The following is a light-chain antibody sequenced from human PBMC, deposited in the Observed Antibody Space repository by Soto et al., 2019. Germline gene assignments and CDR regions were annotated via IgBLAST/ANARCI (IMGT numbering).Light chain of an antibody. CDR3: QKYNSAPPT. J-gene: IGKJ5*01. CDR1: QGISNY. Sequence: DIQMTQSPSSLSASVGDRVPITCRASQGISNYLAWYQQKPGKVPKLLIYAASTLQSGVPSRFSGSGSGTDFTLTISSLQPEDVATYYCQKYNSAPPTVGQGTRLEIK. V-gene: IGKV1-27*01. CDR2: AAS.